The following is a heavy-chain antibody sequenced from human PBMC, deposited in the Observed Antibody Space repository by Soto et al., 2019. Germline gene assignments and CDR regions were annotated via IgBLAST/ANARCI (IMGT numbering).Heavy chain of an antibody. Sequence: SQTLSLTCAISGDSVSSNSAAWNWIRQSPSRGLEWLGRTYYRSKWYNDYAVSVKSRITINPDTSKNQFSLQLNSVTPEDTAVYYPASGVNPNRWGNSFEYWGQGTLVTAPQ. V-gene: IGHV6-1*01. CDR2: TYYRSKWYN. D-gene: IGHD3-16*01. J-gene: IGHJ4*02. CDR3: ASGVNPNRWGNSFEY. CDR1: GDSVSSNSAA.